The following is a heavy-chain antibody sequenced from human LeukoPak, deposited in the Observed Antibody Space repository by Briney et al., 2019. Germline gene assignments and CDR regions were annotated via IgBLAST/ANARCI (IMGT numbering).Heavy chain of an antibody. CDR2: IYYGGST. Sequence: SETLSLTCAVSGGSISTFYWSCIRQPPGKGLEWIGYIYYGGSTNYNPSLKSRVTISVDTSKNQFSLKLCSVTAAETAVYYCARGRDYYDSSGYFDYWGQGTLVTVSS. V-gene: IGHV4-59*01. CDR3: ARGRDYYDSSGYFDY. J-gene: IGHJ4*02. CDR1: GGSISTFY. D-gene: IGHD3-22*01.